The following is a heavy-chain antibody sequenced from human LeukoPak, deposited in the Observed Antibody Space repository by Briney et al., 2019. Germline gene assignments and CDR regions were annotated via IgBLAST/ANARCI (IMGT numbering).Heavy chain of an antibody. Sequence: PGGSLRLSCAASGFTFSSYAMSWVRQAPGKGLEWVSAISGSGGSTYYADSVKGRFTISRDNSKNTLYLQMNSLRAEDTAVYYCARHSSSSWYLDGMDVWGQGTTVTVSS. J-gene: IGHJ6*02. CDR2: ISGSGGST. D-gene: IGHD6-13*01. V-gene: IGHV3-23*01. CDR1: GFTFSSYA. CDR3: ARHSSSSWYLDGMDV.